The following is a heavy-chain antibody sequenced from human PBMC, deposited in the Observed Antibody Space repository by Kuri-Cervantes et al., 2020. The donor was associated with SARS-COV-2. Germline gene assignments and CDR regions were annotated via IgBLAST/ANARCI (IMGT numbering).Heavy chain of an antibody. V-gene: IGHV3-30-3*01. J-gene: IGHJ4*02. CDR1: GFTFSSYA. D-gene: IGHD2-2*01. Sequence: GGSLRLSCAASGFTFSSYAMHWVRQAPGKGLEWVAVISYDGSNKYYADSVKGRFTISRDNSKNTLYLQMNSLRAEDTAVYYCARKSACSSTSCYPGAFDYWGQGTLVTVSS. CDR2: ISYDGSNK. CDR3: ARKSACSSTSCYPGAFDY.